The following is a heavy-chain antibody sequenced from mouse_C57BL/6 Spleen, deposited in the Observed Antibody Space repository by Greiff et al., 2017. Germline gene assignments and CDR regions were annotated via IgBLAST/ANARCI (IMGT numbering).Heavy chain of an antibody. CDR3: AREGNRAMDY. J-gene: IGHJ4*01. CDR1: GFTFSDYY. V-gene: IGHV5-16*01. Sequence: DVKLVESEGGLVQPGSSMKLSCTASGFTFSDYYMAWVRQVPEKGLEWVANINYDGSSTYYLDSLKSRFIISRDNAKNILYLQMSSLKSEDTATYYSAREGNRAMDYWGQGTSVTVSS. CDR2: INYDGSST. D-gene: IGHD2-1*01.